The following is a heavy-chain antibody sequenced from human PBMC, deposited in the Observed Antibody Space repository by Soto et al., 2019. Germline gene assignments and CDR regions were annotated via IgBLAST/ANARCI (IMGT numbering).Heavy chain of an antibody. D-gene: IGHD3-22*01. Sequence: GASVKVSCKASGYTFTSYAMHWVRQAPGQRLEWIGWIVVGSGNTNYAQKFQERVTITRDMSTSTAYMELSSLRSEDTAVYYCAAVYYYDSSGYYVDYWGQGTLVTVSS. CDR2: IVVGSGNT. V-gene: IGHV1-58*02. CDR1: GYTFTSYA. CDR3: AAVYYYDSSGYYVDY. J-gene: IGHJ4*02.